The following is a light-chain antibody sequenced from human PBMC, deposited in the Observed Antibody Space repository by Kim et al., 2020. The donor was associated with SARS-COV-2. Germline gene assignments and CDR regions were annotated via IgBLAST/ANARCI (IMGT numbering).Light chain of an antibody. V-gene: IGLV1-40*01. CDR1: SANVGAGFD. CDR3: QSYDTSRATV. CDR2: ETN. J-gene: IGLJ2*01. Sequence: GPGDTVSHARNSANVGAGFDVHCYQHLPGTAPKLLIYETNSRPSGVPDRFSASRSGTSASLAITGLQTGDEADYYCQSYDTSRATVFGGGTKVTVL.